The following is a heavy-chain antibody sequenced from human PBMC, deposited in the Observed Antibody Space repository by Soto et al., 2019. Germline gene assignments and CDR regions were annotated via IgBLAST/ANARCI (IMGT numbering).Heavy chain of an antibody. CDR1: GYTFTNYW. J-gene: IGHJ5*02. V-gene: IGHV5-51*01. D-gene: IGHD3-10*01. CDR3: ARGHYGSGTQFDP. CDR2: IYPPDSDT. Sequence: GESLKISCRGSGYTFTNYWVAWVRQVPGKGLEWMGIIYPPDSDTRYSPSFQGQVTISADKSISTAYPQWSSLKASDTAMYYCARGHYGSGTQFDPWGQGTLVTVSS.